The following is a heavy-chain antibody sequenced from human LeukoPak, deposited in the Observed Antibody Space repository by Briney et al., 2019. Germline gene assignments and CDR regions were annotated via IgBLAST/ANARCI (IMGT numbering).Heavy chain of an antibody. J-gene: IGHJ6*03. D-gene: IGHD6-13*01. CDR2: ISAYNGNT. V-gene: IGHV1-18*01. CDR1: GYTFTSYG. Sequence: ASVKVSCKASGYTFTSYGISWVRQAPGQGLEWMGWISAYNGNTNYAQKLQGRVTMTTDTSTSTAYMELRSLRSDDTAVYYCARESRQQLSREYYYYYMDVWGKGTTVTISS. CDR3: ARESRQQLSREYYYYYMDV.